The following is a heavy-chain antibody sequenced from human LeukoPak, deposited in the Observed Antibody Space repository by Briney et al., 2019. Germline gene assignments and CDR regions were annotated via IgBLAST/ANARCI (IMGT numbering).Heavy chain of an antibody. CDR1: GFTFSSYA. D-gene: IGHD6-19*01. J-gene: IGHJ4*02. CDR2: ISYDGSNK. Sequence: PGGSLRLSCAASGFTFSSYAMHWVRQAPDKGLEWVAVISYDGSNKYYADSVKGRFAISRDNSKNTPYLQMNSLRAEDTAVYYCARDLGGSGWYYYFDYWGQGTLVTVSS. CDR3: ARDLGGSGWYYYFDY. V-gene: IGHV3-30*01.